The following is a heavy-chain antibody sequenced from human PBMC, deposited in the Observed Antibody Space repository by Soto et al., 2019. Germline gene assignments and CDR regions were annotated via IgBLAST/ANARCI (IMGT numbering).Heavy chain of an antibody. CDR1: GYPLTELS. D-gene: IGHD1-20*01. CDR2: FDPEDGET. J-gene: IGHJ5*02. CDR3: ATVLVTGTTFWFDP. Sequence: GGSVKVYCKVSGYPLTELSMHLVRQAPGKGLEWMGGFDPEDGETIYAQKFQGRVTMAEDTSTDTAYMELSSLRSEDTAVYYCATVLVTGTTFWFDPWGQGTMVTVSS. V-gene: IGHV1-24*01.